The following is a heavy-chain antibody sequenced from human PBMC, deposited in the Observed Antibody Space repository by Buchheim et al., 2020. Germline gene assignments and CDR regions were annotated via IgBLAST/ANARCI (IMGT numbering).Heavy chain of an antibody. D-gene: IGHD3-22*01. CDR1: GFTFSDYA. Sequence: QVQLVESGGGVVQPGRSLRLSCAASGFTFSDYAMHWVRQAPGKGLAWVAVISYDGSNKDYADSVKGRFTISRDNSKNTLYLQMYSLRAEDTAVYYCARGVIITMIVVVIDEYFQHWGQGTL. CDR2: ISYDGSNK. J-gene: IGHJ1*01. CDR3: ARGVIITMIVVVIDEYFQH. V-gene: IGHV3-30*14.